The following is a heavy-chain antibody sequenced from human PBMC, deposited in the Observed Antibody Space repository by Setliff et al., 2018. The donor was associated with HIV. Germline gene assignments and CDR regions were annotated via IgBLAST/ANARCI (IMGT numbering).Heavy chain of an antibody. CDR1: GYTFTNYD. Sequence: ASVKVSCKASGYTFTNYDINWVRQATGQGLGWMGWMNPNSGNTGYAQKFQGRVTMTRNTSISTAYMELSSLRSEDTAVYYCARCSYVWGSYRMQPWGQGTLVTVSS. D-gene: IGHD3-16*02. CDR2: MNPNSGNT. V-gene: IGHV1-8*02. CDR3: ARCSYVWGSYRMQP. J-gene: IGHJ5*02.